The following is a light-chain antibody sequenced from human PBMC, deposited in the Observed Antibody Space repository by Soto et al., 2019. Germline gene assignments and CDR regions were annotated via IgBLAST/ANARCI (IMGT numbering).Light chain of an antibody. CDR2: DAS. CDR1: QSIGTW. J-gene: IGKJ2*01. V-gene: IGKV1-5*01. CDR3: QQYSTYSYT. Sequence: DLQMTQSPSTLSASVGDRVAITCRASQSIGTWLAWYQQKPGKAPKLLIYDASTLEGGVPSRFSGGGSGTDFTLTISSLQPDDFATYYCQQYSTYSYTFGQGTKVDI.